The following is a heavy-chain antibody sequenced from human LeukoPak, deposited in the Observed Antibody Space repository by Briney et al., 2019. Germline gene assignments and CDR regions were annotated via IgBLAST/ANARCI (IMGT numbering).Heavy chain of an antibody. V-gene: IGHV5-51*01. CDR1: GYSFTSYW. CDR2: IYPGDSDT. J-gene: IGHJ6*03. Sequence: GESLKISCKGSGYSFTSYWIGWVRQMPGKGLEWMGIIYPGDSDTRYSPSFQGQVTISADKSISTAYLQWSSLKASDTAMYYCARRAKYSSTAFYYMDVWGKGTTVTVSS. D-gene: IGHD6-13*01. CDR3: ARRAKYSSTAFYYMDV.